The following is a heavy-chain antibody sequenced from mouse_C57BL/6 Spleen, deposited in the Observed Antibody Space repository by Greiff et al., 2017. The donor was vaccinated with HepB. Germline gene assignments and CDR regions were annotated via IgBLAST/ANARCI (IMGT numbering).Heavy chain of an antibody. V-gene: IGHV1-69*01. CDR3: ARSGFAY. CDR1: GYTFTSYW. Sequence: QVQLKQPGAELVMPGASVKLSCKASGYTFTSYWMHWVKQRPGQGLEWIGEIDPSDSYTNYNQKFKGKSTLTVDKSSSTAYMQLSSLTSEDSAVYYCARSGFAYWGQGTLVTVSA. J-gene: IGHJ3*01. CDR2: IDPSDSYT.